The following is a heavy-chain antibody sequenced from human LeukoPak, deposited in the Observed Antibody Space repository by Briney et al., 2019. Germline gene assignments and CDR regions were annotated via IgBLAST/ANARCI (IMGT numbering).Heavy chain of an antibody. D-gene: IGHD3-22*01. CDR2: IYSGGST. J-gene: IGHJ4*02. CDR1: GFTVSSNY. CDR3: ARNYYDSSGPTSFDY. V-gene: IGHV3-53*01. Sequence: GGSLRLSCAASGFTVSSNYMSWVRQAPGKGLEWVSVIYSGGSTYYADSVKGRFTISRDNSKNTLYLQMNSLRAEDTAVYYRARNYYDSSGPTSFDYWGQGTLVTVSS.